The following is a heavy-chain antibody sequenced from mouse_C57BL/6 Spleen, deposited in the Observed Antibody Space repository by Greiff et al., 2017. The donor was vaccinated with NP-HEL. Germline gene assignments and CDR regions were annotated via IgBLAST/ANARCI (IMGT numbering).Heavy chain of an antibody. CDR3: ARDAYDYDINYCYFDG. J-gene: IGHJ1*03. CDR2: RRNKANDYTT. CDR1: GFTFSDFY. D-gene: IGHD2-4*01. V-gene: IGHV7-1*01. Sequence: EVQLVESGGGLVQSGRSLRLSCATSGFTFSDFYMEWVRQAPGKGLEWIAARRNKANDYTTEYSASVNGRFIVSRDTSKSILELQMNALRAEDTAIQYCARDAYDYDINYCYFDGWGTGTTVTVSS.